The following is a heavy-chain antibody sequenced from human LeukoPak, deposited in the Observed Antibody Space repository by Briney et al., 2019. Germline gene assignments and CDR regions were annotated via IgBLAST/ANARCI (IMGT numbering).Heavy chain of an antibody. CDR3: ARDPSNTGGWYIWFDF. CDR2: ISAYNGNT. D-gene: IGHD6-19*01. CDR1: GYTFTSYG. V-gene: IGHV1-18*04. J-gene: IGHJ5*01. Sequence: ASVKVSCKASGYTFTSYGISWVRQAPGQGLEWMGWISAYNGNTNYAQKLQGRVTMTTDTSTSTAYMELRGLRSDDTAVYYCARDPSNTGGWYIWFDFWGQGTLVTVSS.